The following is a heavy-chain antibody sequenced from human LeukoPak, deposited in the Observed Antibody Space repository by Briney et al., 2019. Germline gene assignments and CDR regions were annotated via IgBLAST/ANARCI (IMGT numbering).Heavy chain of an antibody. J-gene: IGHJ4*02. V-gene: IGHV5-51*01. CDR2: IHPGDSDT. Sequence: GESLKISCKGYGYSFTNYWIAWVRQMPGKGLEWMGIIHPGDSDTRYSPSFQGHVTISADKSINTAYLHWSSLQASDTAMYYCARHPGYIYGSDYWGQGTLVTVSS. CDR3: ARHPGYIYGSDY. D-gene: IGHD5-18*01. CDR1: GYSFTNYW.